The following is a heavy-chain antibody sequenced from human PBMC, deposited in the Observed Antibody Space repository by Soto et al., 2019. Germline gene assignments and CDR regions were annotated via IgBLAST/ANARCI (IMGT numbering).Heavy chain of an antibody. J-gene: IGHJ5*02. CDR2: ISGNSGST. CDR1: GFSFITYA. CDR3: AKVSVVVLAAGDWFDP. Sequence: PRGSLRLSCAASGFSFITYAMSWVRQAPGKGLEWVSGISGNSGSTYYADSVKGRFTVSRDNSKNTVYLQMNSLRGDDTAVYYCAKVSVVVLAAGDWFDPWGQGTLVNVSA. V-gene: IGHV3-23*01. D-gene: IGHD2-15*01.